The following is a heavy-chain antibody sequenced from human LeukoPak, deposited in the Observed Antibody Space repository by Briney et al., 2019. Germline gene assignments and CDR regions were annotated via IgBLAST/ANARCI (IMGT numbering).Heavy chain of an antibody. CDR1: GFTFSSAA. CDR3: AKDIHLST. J-gene: IGHJ3*01. V-gene: IGHV3-23*01. Sequence: GGSLRLSCAASGFTFSSAAMTWVRQAPGKGLEWVSLIGSSGGSTYYADSVEGRFTISRDNSKNTLSLQMNSLRVEDTAIYYCAKDIHLSTWGLGTMVTVSS. D-gene: IGHD3-16*02. CDR2: IGSSGGST.